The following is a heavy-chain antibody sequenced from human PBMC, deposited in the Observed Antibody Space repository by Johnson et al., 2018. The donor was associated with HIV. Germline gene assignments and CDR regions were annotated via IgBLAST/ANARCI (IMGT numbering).Heavy chain of an antibody. CDR3: AKDPGRRDPHAFDI. D-gene: IGHD2-15*01. V-gene: IGHV3-30*04. Sequence: VQLVESGGGLIQPGRSLRLSCAASGFTFSSYGMHWVRQAPAKGLEWVAVISYDGSNKYYAAYGTGRFIISRDTSKNTLYLQMNSLRAEDTYVYYCAKDPGRRDPHAFDIWGQGTMVTVSS. J-gene: IGHJ3*02. CDR2: ISYDGSNK. CDR1: GFTFSSYG.